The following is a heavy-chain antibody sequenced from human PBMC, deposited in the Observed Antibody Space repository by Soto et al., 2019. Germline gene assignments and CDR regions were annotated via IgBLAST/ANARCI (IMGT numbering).Heavy chain of an antibody. Sequence: QVQLVQSGAEVKKPGSSVKVSCKASGGTFSSYAISWVRQAPGQGLAWMGGIIPIFGTANYAQKFQGRVTITADKSTSTAYMELSSLRSEDTAVYYCARGGYCSGGSCSGPFDYWGQGTLVTVSS. CDR1: GGTFSSYA. J-gene: IGHJ4*02. CDR3: ARGGYCSGGSCSGPFDY. D-gene: IGHD2-15*01. CDR2: IIPIFGTA. V-gene: IGHV1-69*06.